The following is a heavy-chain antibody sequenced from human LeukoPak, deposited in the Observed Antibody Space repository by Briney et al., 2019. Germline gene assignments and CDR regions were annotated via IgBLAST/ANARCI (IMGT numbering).Heavy chain of an antibody. V-gene: IGHV4-30-4*02. D-gene: IGHD3-10*01. CDR1: GGSISSGDYY. J-gene: IGHJ4*02. Sequence: SETLSLTCTVSGGSISSGDYYWSWIRQPPGKGLELLVYVYYSGSNYYNPSLRSGVTISVDTYKKHFSLKLSSVTATNRPEYYCTSVRLLWFGEPGIVDHCGQETLVTVSS. CDR2: VYYSGSN. CDR3: TSVRLLWFGEPGIVDH.